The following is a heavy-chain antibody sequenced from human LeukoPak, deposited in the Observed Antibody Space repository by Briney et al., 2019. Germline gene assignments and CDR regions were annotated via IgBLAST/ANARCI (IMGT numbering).Heavy chain of an antibody. CDR2: INHSGST. V-gene: IGHV4-34*01. CDR1: GGSFSGYY. J-gene: IGHJ5*02. D-gene: IGHD3-10*01. CDR3: ARQGTLVWFGGRWFDP. Sequence: SETLSLTCAVYGGSFSGYYWSWIRQPPGKGLEWIGEINHSGSTNYNPSLKSRVTISVDTSKNQFSLKLSSVTAADTAVYYCARQGTLVWFGGRWFDPWGQGTLVTVSS.